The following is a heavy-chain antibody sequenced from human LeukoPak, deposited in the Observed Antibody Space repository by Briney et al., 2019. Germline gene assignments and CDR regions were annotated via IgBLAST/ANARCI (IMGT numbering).Heavy chain of an antibody. J-gene: IGHJ4*02. CDR1: GFTFSSYA. CDR3: AKGPAAVDY. CDR2: ISYDGSNK. V-gene: IGHV3-30-3*01. D-gene: IGHD6-13*01. Sequence: PGGSLRLSCAASGFTFSSYAMHWVRQAPGKGLEWVAVISYDGSNKYYADSVKGRFTISRDNSKNTLYLQMNSLRAEDTAVYYCAKGPAAVDYWGQGTLVTVSS.